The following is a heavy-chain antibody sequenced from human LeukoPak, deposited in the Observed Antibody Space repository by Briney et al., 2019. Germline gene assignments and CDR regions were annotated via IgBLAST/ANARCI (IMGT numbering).Heavy chain of an antibody. CDR1: GGSISSGDYY. CDR2: IYYSGST. CDR3: ARIVTGDRKPPRRYCYYYMDV. J-gene: IGHJ6*03. Sequence: SETLSLTCTVSGGSISSGDYYWSWIRQPPGKGLEWIGYIYYSGSTYYNPSLKSRVTISVDTSKNQFSLKLSSVTAADTAVYYCARIVTGDRKPPRRYCYYYMDVWGKGTTVTVSS. D-gene: IGHD4-17*01. V-gene: IGHV4-30-4*08.